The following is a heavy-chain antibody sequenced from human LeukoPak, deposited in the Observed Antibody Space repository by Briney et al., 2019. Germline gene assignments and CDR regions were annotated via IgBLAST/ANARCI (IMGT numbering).Heavy chain of an antibody. V-gene: IGHV1-18*01. CDR1: GYTFTIYC. D-gene: IGHD3-22*01. Sequence: ASVTVSFKASGYTFTIYCISWVRQAPGQGHEWMGWTSPYSGNTNYAQKLQGRGTMTTDTSTSTAYMELRSLRSDDTAVYYCARTPRGYYDSSGYPSGYWGQGTLVTVSS. J-gene: IGHJ4*02. CDR2: TSPYSGNT. CDR3: ARTPRGYYDSSGYPSGY.